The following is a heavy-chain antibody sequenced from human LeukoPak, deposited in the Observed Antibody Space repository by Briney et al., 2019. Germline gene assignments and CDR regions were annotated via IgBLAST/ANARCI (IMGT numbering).Heavy chain of an antibody. CDR3: ARGDGSGSYREVGHSFDM. D-gene: IGHD3-10*01. Sequence: GSLRLSCAASGFTFSSYAMHWVRQAPGKGLEWVAVISYDGNSIYYTDSVKGRFTISRNNSKNTLYLQMNSLRAEDTAMYYCARGDGSGSYREVGHSFDMWGQGTMVTVSS. CDR1: GFTFSSYA. J-gene: IGHJ3*02. V-gene: IGHV3-30-3*01. CDR2: ISYDGNSI.